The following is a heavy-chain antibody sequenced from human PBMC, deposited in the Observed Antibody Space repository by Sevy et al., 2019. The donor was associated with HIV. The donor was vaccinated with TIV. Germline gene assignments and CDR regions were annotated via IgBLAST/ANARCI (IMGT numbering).Heavy chain of an antibody. D-gene: IGHD6-6*01. J-gene: IGHJ5*02. CDR1: GGTFSSYA. Sequence: ASVKVSCKASGGTFSSYAISWVRQAPGQGLEWMGGIIPIFGTANYAQKFQGRVTITADESMSTAYMELSSLRSEDTAVYYCARVGIAARYNWFDPWGQGTLVTVSS. CDR3: ARVGIAARYNWFDP. V-gene: IGHV1-69*13. CDR2: IIPIFGTA.